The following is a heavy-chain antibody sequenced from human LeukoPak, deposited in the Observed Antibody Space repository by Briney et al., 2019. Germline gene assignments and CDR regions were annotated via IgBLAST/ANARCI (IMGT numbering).Heavy chain of an antibody. CDR3: ARDSWSSSRGRWFDP. V-gene: IGHV4-61*02. CDR2: IYTSGST. D-gene: IGHD6-13*01. CDR1: GGSISSGSYY. J-gene: IGHJ5*02. Sequence: PSETLSLTCTVSGGSISSGSYYWSWIRQPAGKGLEWIGRIYTSGSTNYNPSLKSRVTISVDTSKNQFSLKLSSVTAADTAVYYCARDSWSSSRGRWFDPWGQGTLVTVSS.